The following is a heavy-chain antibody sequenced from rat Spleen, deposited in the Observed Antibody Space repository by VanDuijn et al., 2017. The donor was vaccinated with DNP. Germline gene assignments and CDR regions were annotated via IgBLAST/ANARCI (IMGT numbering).Heavy chain of an antibody. CDR1: GFTFSNYG. V-gene: IGHV5-27*01. CDR3: TTSAAMDFDY. D-gene: IGHD1-2*01. CDR2: ITNSGGST. Sequence: EVQLVESGGDLVQPGRSLKLSCAASGFTFSNYGMAWVRQAPTKGLEWVASITNSGGSTYYRDSVKGRFTISRDNAKSTLYLQMDSLRSEDTATYYSTTSAAMDFDYRGQGVMVTVSS. J-gene: IGHJ2*01.